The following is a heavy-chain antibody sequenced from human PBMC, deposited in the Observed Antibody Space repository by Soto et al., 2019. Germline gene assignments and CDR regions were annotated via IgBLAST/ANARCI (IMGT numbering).Heavy chain of an antibody. CDR1: GGTFSSYA. V-gene: IGHV1-69*12. J-gene: IGHJ6*02. CDR3: ARDRIVVVVAATRRRRDYYGMDV. CDR2: IIPIFGTA. D-gene: IGHD2-15*01. Sequence: QVQLVQSGAEVKKPGSSVKVSCKASGGTFSSYAISWVRQAPGQGLEWMGGIIPIFGTANYAQKFQGRVTSTADESTSTAYMELSSLRSEDTAVYYCARDRIVVVVAATRRRRDYYGMDVWGQGTTVTVSS.